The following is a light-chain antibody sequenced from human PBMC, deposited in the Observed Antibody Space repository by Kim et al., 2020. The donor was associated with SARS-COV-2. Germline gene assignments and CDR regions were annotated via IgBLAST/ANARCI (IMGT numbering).Light chain of an antibody. CDR3: QKYDDSPRWA. V-gene: IGKV3-20*01. CDR2: SAS. Sequence: SPGESATLSCRASESISSAYLAWYQQKPGQAPRLILSASTRAADVPHRFSGRGSGKQFFLTISRVEPEDFAVYYCQKYDDSPRWAFGQGTKLEIK. J-gene: IGKJ1*01. CDR1: ESISSAY.